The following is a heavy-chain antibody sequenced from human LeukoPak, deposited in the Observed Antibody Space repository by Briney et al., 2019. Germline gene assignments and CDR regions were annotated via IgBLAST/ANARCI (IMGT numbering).Heavy chain of an antibody. J-gene: IGHJ6*02. CDR3: ARYNRDTGGYGMDV. V-gene: IGHV4-61*01. Sequence: SETLSLTCTVSGVSVSTTSYYWSWIRQPPGKGLEWIGYIYNSGSVNYNPSLKSRVTISVDRSKNQFSLKLSSVTAADTAVYYCARYNRDTGGYGMDVWGQGTTVIVSS. CDR2: IYNSGSV. CDR1: GVSVSTTSYY. D-gene: IGHD5-18*01.